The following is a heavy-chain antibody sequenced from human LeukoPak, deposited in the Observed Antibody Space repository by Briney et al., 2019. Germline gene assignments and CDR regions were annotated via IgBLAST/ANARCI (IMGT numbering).Heavy chain of an antibody. CDR1: GGSFSGYY. D-gene: IGHD6-19*01. CDR2: INHSGST. V-gene: IGHV4-34*01. Sequence: SETLSLTCAFYGGSFSGYYWSWIRQPPGKGLEWIGEINHSGSTNYNPSLKSRVTISVDTSKNQFSLKLSSVTAADTAVYYCARGSGWHDYWGQGTLVTVSS. CDR3: ARGSGWHDY. J-gene: IGHJ4*02.